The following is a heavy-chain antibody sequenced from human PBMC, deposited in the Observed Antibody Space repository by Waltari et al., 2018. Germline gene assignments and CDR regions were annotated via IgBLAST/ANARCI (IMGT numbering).Heavy chain of an antibody. D-gene: IGHD6-13*01. J-gene: IGHJ4*02. Sequence: SSGYYWGWIRQPPGKGLEWIGSIYHSGSTYYNPSLKSRVTISVDTSKNQFSLKLSSVTAADTAVYYCARLAAAAFDYWGQGTLVTVSS. CDR3: ARLAAAAFDY. V-gene: IGHV4-38-2*01. CDR2: IYHSGST. CDR1: SSGYY.